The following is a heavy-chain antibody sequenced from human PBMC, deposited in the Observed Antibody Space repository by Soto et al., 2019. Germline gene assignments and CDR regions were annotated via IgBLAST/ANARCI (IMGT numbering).Heavy chain of an antibody. Sequence: ASVKVSCKASGYTFTGYYMHWVRQAPGQGLELMGWINPNSGGTNYAQKFQGWVTMTRDTSISTAYMELSRLRSDDTAVYYCARDPRNYDILTGYPHYGMDVWGQGTTVTVSS. CDR2: INPNSGGT. CDR3: ARDPRNYDILTGYPHYGMDV. V-gene: IGHV1-2*04. CDR1: GYTFTGYY. J-gene: IGHJ6*02. D-gene: IGHD3-9*01.